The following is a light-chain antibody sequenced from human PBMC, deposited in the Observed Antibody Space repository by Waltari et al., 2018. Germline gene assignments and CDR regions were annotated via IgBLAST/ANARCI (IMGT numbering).Light chain of an antibody. CDR1: QSIVVW. V-gene: IGKV1-5*03. Sequence: DIQVTQSPSTLSASVGDRVTITCRASQSIVVWLAWYQQKPGKAPRLLIYKASYLESGVPSRFSGGGSVTEFTLTISSLQADDFATYYCLQYNSYPWTFGQGTKVEIK. CDR3: LQYNSYPWT. J-gene: IGKJ1*01. CDR2: KAS.